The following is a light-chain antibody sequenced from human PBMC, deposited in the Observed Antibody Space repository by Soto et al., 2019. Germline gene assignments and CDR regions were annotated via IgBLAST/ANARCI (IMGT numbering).Light chain of an antibody. V-gene: IGKV3-20*01. Sequence: EIVLTQSPGTLSLSPGERATLSCRASQSVGTYLAWYQQKPGQAPRLLIYGASSRATAIPDRFSGSGSGTDFTLTISRLEPEDFAVYYCQQYVSIPLTFGGGTKVEIK. J-gene: IGKJ4*01. CDR1: QSVGTY. CDR2: GAS. CDR3: QQYVSIPLT.